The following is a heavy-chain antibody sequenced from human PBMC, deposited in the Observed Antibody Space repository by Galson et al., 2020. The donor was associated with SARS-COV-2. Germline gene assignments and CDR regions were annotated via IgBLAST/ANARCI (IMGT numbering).Heavy chain of an antibody. CDR3: ARGLDGTGRFNGWDY. Sequence: SETLSLPCAVYGGSFSGYFWSWIRQPPGKGLEWIGEVNHSGSTNYNPSLKSRVTISVDTSKNQFSLKLSSVTAADTAVYYCARGLDGTGRFNGWDYWGQGTLVTVSS. D-gene: IGHD2-8*02. CDR2: VNHSGST. J-gene: IGHJ4*02. V-gene: IGHV4-34*01. CDR1: GGSFSGYF.